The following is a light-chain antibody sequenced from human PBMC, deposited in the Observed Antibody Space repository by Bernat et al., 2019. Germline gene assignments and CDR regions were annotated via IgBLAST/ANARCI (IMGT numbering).Light chain of an antibody. Sequence: QSVLTQPPSASGTPGQRVTISCSGSSSNIGSNTVNWYQQLPGTGPKLLIYSNNQRPSGVPDRFSGSKSGASASLAISGLQSEDEADYYWAAWDDSLNGYVFGTGTKVTVL. CDR3: AAWDDSLNGYV. CDR1: SSNIGSNT. V-gene: IGLV1-44*01. CDR2: SNN. J-gene: IGLJ1*01.